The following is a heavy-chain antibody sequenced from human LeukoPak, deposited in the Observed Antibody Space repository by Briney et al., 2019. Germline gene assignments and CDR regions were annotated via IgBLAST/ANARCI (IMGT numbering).Heavy chain of an antibody. CDR3: ARLHHDSSGYYLDY. CDR1: GFTFSSYA. Sequence: PGGSLRLSCAASGFTFSSYAMSWVRQAPGKGLEWVSAISGSGGSTYYADSVKGRFTISRDNSKNTLYLQMNSLRAEDTAVYYCARLHHDSSGYYLDYWGQGTLVTVSS. CDR2: ISGSGGST. V-gene: IGHV3-23*01. J-gene: IGHJ4*02. D-gene: IGHD3-22*01.